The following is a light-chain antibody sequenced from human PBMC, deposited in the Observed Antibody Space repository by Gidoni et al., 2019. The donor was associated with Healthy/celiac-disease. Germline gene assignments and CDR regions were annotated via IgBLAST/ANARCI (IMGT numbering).Light chain of an antibody. V-gene: IGKV3-11*01. Sequence: EIVLTQSPATLSLSPGERATLSCRASQSVSSYLAWYQQKPGQAPRLLIYDASNRATGIPARFSGSGSGTDFTLTISSLEPEDFAVYYCQQRSNSGRGLTFGGGTKVEIK. CDR2: DAS. CDR1: QSVSSY. J-gene: IGKJ4*01. CDR3: QQRSNSGRGLT.